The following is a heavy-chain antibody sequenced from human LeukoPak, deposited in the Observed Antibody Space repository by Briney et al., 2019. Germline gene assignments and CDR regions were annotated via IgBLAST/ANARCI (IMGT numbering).Heavy chain of an antibody. J-gene: IGHJ5*02. CDR1: GYTFTSYG. V-gene: IGHV1-18*01. CDR3: AREGIAVTSTPYNWFDP. Sequence: ASVKVSCKASGYTFTSYGISWVRQAPGQGLEWMGWISAYNGNTNYAQKLQGRVTMTTDTSTSTAYMELRSLRSDDTAVYYCAREGIAVTSTPYNWFDPWGQGTLVTVSS. D-gene: IGHD6-19*01. CDR2: ISAYNGNT.